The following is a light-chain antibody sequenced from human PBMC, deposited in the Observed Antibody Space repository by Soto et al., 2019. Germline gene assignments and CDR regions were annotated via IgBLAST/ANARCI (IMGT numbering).Light chain of an antibody. CDR2: GAS. CDR1: QSVFHSSSRKNN. J-gene: IGKJ1*01. CDR3: QQYYIAPWT. Sequence: DIVMTQSPDSLSVSLVERATINCKSSQSVFHSSSRKNNLAWYQQKPGQPPKLLIYGASTRESGVPERFSGSGSGTDFTLSISSLQAEDVAVYYCQQYYIAPWTVGQGTKVDIK. V-gene: IGKV4-1*01.